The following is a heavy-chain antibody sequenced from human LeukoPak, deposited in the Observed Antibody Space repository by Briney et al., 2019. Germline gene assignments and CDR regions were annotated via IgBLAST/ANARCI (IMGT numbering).Heavy chain of an antibody. J-gene: IGHJ6*03. CDR1: GGSISSHY. CDR3: ARYGYYYYYMDV. D-gene: IGHD4-17*01. CDR2: IYYSGST. V-gene: IGHV4-59*11. Sequence: SETLSLTCTVSGGSISSHYWSWIRQPPGKGLEWIGYIYYSGSTNYNPSLKSRVTISVDTSKNQFSLKLSSVTAADTAAYYCARYGYYYYYMDVWGKGTTVTVSS.